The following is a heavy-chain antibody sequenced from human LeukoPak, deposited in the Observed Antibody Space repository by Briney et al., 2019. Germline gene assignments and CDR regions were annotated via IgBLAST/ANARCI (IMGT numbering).Heavy chain of an antibody. Sequence: GRSLRLSCTASGFTFGDSATSWVRQAPGKGLEWVSFIRNKAYGGTTEYAASVKGRSTISRDDSKSIVYLQMNSLKTEDTAVYYCTRGLQYSVDYFDYWGQGTLVTVSS. CDR3: TRGLQYSVDYFDY. CDR2: IRNKAYGGTT. D-gene: IGHD5-24*01. J-gene: IGHJ4*02. V-gene: IGHV3-49*04. CDR1: GFTFGDSA.